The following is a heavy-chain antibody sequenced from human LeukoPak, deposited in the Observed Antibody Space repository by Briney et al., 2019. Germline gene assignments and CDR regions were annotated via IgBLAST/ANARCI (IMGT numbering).Heavy chain of an antibody. J-gene: IGHJ4*02. CDR1: GGSIRSYY. CDR3: ARFRWNSLDY. CDR2: VYSSGST. V-gene: IGHV4-4*08. D-gene: IGHD1-7*01. Sequence: SETLSLTCTVSGGSIRSYYWSWIRQPPGKGLEWIGYVYSSGSTYYNPSLKSRVTISVDTSKNQFSLKLSSVTAADTAVYYCARFRWNSLDYWGQGTLVTVSS.